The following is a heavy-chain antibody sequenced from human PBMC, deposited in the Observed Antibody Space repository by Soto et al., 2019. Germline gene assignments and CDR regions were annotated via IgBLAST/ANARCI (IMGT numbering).Heavy chain of an antibody. J-gene: IGHJ4*02. Sequence: SETLSLTCTVSGGSISSYYWSWIRQPPGKGLEWIGYIYYRGSTNYNPSIKSRDNISVDTSKNQFSLKLSSVTAADTAVYYCARVYSELSGWYEYYFDYWGQGTLVTVSS. CDR2: IYYRGST. CDR3: ARVYSELSGWYEYYFDY. CDR1: GGSISSYY. D-gene: IGHD6-19*01. V-gene: IGHV4-59*01.